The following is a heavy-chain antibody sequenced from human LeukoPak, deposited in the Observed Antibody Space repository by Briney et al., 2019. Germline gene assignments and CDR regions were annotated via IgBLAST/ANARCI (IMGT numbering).Heavy chain of an antibody. CDR1: GFTFSIYG. J-gene: IGHJ4*02. CDR2: ISSSGSNS. CDR3: ASGYRSGPICA. D-gene: IGHD3-16*02. Sequence: PGGSLRLSCAASGFTFSIYGISWVRQAPGKGLEWVSYISSSGSNSYHADSVKGRFSISRDNSKNSLYLQMNSLRAEDTATYFCASGYRSGPICAWGQGTLVTVSS. V-gene: IGHV3-48*01.